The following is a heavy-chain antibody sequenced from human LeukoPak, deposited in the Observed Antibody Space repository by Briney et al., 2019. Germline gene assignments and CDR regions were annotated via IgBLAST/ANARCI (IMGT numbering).Heavy chain of an antibody. Sequence: SETLSLTCTVSGGSVTSGNYYWSWIRQSPGKGLEWIGYVYYTGNTNYNPSLKSRVTISMDKSKNQFSLKLNTVTAADTAVYYCARGSLGYCDSTSCYTQFDYWGQGTLVTVSS. D-gene: IGHD2-2*02. CDR3: ARGSLGYCDSTSCYTQFDY. J-gene: IGHJ4*02. CDR1: GGSVTSGNYY. CDR2: VYYTGNT. V-gene: IGHV4-61*01.